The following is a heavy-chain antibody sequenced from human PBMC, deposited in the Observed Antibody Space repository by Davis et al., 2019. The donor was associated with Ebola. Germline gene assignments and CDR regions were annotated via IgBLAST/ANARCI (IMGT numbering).Heavy chain of an antibody. J-gene: IGHJ6*04. CDR3: ARVDLASGMDV. CDR2: TSSSGSTI. Sequence: GESLKISCAASGFTFSDYYMSWIRQAPGKGLEWVSYTSSSGSTIYYADSVKGRFTISRDNAKNSLYLQMNSLRAEDTAVYYCARVDLASGMDVWGKGTTVTVSS. D-gene: IGHD5-12*01. V-gene: IGHV3-11*01. CDR1: GFTFSDYY.